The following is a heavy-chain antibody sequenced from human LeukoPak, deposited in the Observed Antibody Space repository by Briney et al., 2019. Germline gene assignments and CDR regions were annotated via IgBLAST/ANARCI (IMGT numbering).Heavy chain of an antibody. D-gene: IGHD3-9*01. Sequence: PSETLSLTCTVSGGSISSSSYYWGWIRQPPGKGLEWIGSIYYSGSTYYNPSLKSRVTISVDTSKNQFSLKLSSVTAADTAVYYCARDHRILTGYQYGMDVWGQGTTVTVPS. CDR2: IYYSGST. V-gene: IGHV4-39*07. CDR3: ARDHRILTGYQYGMDV. J-gene: IGHJ6*02. CDR1: GGSISSSSYY.